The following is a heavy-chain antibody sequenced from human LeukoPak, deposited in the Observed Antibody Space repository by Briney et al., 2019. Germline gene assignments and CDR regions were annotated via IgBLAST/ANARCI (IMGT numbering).Heavy chain of an antibody. CDR1: GYSFATYW. CDR2: IYPADSET. Sequence: GESLKISCTGSGYSFATYWIGWVRQMPGKGLEWMGIIYPADSETRYSPSFQGQVTIPADKSVSTASLQWSSLEASDTAMYFCARFSVSSLDNNWFDPWGEGTLVTVSS. D-gene: IGHD1-1*01. J-gene: IGHJ5*02. CDR3: ARFSVSSLDNNWFDP. V-gene: IGHV5-51*01.